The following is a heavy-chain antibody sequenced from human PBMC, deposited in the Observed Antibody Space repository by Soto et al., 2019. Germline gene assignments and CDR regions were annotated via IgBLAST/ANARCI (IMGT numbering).Heavy chain of an antibody. D-gene: IGHD3-10*01. V-gene: IGHV3-30*18. J-gene: IGHJ6*02. CDR3: AKAREYYYGSGSYYLPYYYYGMDV. Sequence: PGGSLRLSCAASGFTFSSYGMHWVRQAPGKGLEWVAVISYDGSNKYYADSVKGRFTISRDNSKNTLYLQMNSLRAEDTAVYYCAKAREYYYGSGSYYLPYYYYGMDVWGQGTTVTVSS. CDR1: GFTFSSYG. CDR2: ISYDGSNK.